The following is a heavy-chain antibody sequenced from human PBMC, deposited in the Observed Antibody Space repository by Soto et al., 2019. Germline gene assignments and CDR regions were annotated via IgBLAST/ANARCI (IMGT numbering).Heavy chain of an antibody. CDR3: ARAHYPDYGDYLYYYGMDV. V-gene: IGHV3-23*01. D-gene: IGHD4-17*01. Sequence: GGSLRLSCAASGFTFSSYAMSWVRQAPGKGLEWVSAISGSGGSTYYADSVKGRFTISRDNSKNTLYLQMNSLRAEDTAVYYCARAHYPDYGDYLYYYGMDVWGKGTTVTVSS. J-gene: IGHJ6*04. CDR1: GFTFSSYA. CDR2: ISGSGGST.